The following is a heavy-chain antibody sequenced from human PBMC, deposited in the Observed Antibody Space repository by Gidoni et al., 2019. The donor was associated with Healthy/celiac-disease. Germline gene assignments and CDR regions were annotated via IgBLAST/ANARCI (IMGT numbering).Heavy chain of an antibody. CDR1: GSTLCSYA. J-gene: IGHJ3*02. Sequence: EVQLLASGGGLVQPGGSLRLALAASGSTLCSYAMSWVRLTPGKGLEWVSAISGSGGSTYYADSVKSRFTISRDNSKNKLYLQMNSLRAEDTAVYDCAKDKGKWNGGAFDIWGQGTMVTVSS. CDR2: ISGSGGST. D-gene: IGHD1-1*01. CDR3: AKDKGKWNGGAFDI. V-gene: IGHV3-23*01.